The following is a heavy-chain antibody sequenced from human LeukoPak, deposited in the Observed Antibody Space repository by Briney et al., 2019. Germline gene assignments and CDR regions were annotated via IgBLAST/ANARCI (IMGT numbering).Heavy chain of an antibody. J-gene: IGHJ5*02. V-gene: IGHV3-23*01. D-gene: IGHD4-17*01. CDR3: XXISLRSPNWFDP. Sequence: GGSLRLSCAASGFTFSSYWMHWVRQAPGKGLEWVSAISGSGGSTYYADSVKGRFTISRDNSKNTLYLQMNSLRAEDTAVYYXXXISLRSPNWFDPWGQGTLVTVSS. CDR1: GFTFSSYW. CDR2: ISGSGGST.